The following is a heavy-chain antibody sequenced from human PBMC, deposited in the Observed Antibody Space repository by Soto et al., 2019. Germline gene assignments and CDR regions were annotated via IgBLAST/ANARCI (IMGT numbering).Heavy chain of an antibody. CDR2: IGTTGNT. D-gene: IGHD3-10*01. Sequence: VQLLESGGGLVQPGGSLRLSCAASGFTFSSYPMTWVRQAPGKGLEWVSLIGTTGNTYYADSVRGRFTISRDNSKNTLYLQLNSLGADDTAIYFCAKVWGITRDWFDSWGQGTLVTASS. CDR1: GFTFSSYP. CDR3: AKVWGITRDWFDS. J-gene: IGHJ5*01. V-gene: IGHV3-23*01.